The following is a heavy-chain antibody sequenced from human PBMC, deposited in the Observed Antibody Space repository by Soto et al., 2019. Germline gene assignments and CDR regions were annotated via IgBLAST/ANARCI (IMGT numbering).Heavy chain of an antibody. CDR1: GFTFSSYG. CDR2: IWYDGSNE. J-gene: IGHJ6*03. CDR3: ARDRPTRSTVTTDYYYYMDV. V-gene: IGHV3-33*01. Sequence: QVQLVESGGGVVQPGRSLRLSCAASGFTFSSYGMHWVRQAPGKGLEWVAVIWYDGSNEYYADSVKGRFTISRDNSKNTLYLQMNSLRAEDTAVYYCARDRPTRSTVTTDYYYYMDVWGKGTTVTVSS. D-gene: IGHD4-17*01.